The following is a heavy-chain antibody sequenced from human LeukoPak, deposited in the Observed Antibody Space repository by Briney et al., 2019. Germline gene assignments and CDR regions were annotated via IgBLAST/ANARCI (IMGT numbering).Heavy chain of an antibody. Sequence: GGSLRLSCEASGLTFGRSAMTWVRQTPGKGLEGFSSISSSGNTYYADSVKGRFTISRDNSKNLVNLQMNSLRAEDTAIYYCVKGRMSEDGLDFWGQGSLVTVSS. CDR1: GLTFGRSA. CDR2: ISSSGNT. J-gene: IGHJ4*02. CDR3: VKGRMSEDGLDF. D-gene: IGHD5-24*01. V-gene: IGHV3-23*01.